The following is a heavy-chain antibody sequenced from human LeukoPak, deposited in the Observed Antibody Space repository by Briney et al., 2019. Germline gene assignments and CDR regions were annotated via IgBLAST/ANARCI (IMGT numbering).Heavy chain of an antibody. D-gene: IGHD1-26*01. Sequence: ASVKVSCKASGYTFTDYFMHWVRQAPGQGLEWMGWINPNSGGTNYAQKFQGRVTMTRDTSISTAYMELNMLKSDDTAVYYCARARGSYSFDFWRQRTLVTVSS. CDR3: ARARGSYSFDF. J-gene: IGHJ4*02. CDR1: GYTFTDYF. V-gene: IGHV1-2*02. CDR2: INPNSGGT.